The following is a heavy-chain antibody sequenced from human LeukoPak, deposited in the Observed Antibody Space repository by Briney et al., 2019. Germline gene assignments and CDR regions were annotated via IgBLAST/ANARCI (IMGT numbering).Heavy chain of an antibody. CDR2: INHSGST. CDR1: GGSFSGYY. D-gene: IGHD3-22*01. V-gene: IGHV4-34*01. Sequence: PSETLSLTCAVYGGSFSGYYWSWIRQPPGKGLEWIGEINHSGSTNYNPSLKSRVTISVDTSKNQFSLKLSSVTAADTAVYYCASGNYYYDSSGYPQKPNWFDPWGQGTLVTVSS. J-gene: IGHJ5*02. CDR3: ASGNYYYDSSGYPQKPNWFDP.